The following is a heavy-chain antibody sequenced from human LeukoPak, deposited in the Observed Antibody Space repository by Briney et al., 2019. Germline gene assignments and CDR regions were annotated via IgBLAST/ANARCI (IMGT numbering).Heavy chain of an antibody. CDR2: IWYDGSNK. J-gene: IGHJ4*02. CDR3: ARYVGGGNSGGFDY. CDR1: GFTFNSYD. Sequence: PGRSLRLSCAASGFTFNSYDMHWIRQAPGKGLEWVALIWYDGSNKYYPDSVKGRFTISRDNSKNTLYLQMNSPRAEDTAVYYCARYVGGGNSGGFDYWGQGTLVIVSS. D-gene: IGHD4-23*01. V-gene: IGHV3-33*01.